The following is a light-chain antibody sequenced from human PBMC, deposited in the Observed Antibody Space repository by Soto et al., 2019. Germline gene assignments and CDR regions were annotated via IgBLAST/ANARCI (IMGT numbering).Light chain of an antibody. V-gene: IGKV4-1*01. J-gene: IGKJ2*01. CDR1: QSVLYRSNGRNY. CDR2: WAS. Sequence: DIVMTQSPDSLAVSLGERATIHCRSSQSVLYRSNGRNYLAWYQQKPGQPPEVLFYWASTRESGVPDRFSGGGSVTDFSLTISSLQAEDVALYFCKQYLSTPFTFGQGTRLEVK. CDR3: KQYLSTPFT.